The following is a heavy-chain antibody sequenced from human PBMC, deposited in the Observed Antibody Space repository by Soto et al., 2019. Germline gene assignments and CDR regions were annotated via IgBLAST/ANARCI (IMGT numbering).Heavy chain of an antibody. CDR3: ARRKAAAGTFLSFYYYGMDV. CDR2: INHSGST. D-gene: IGHD6-13*01. J-gene: IGHJ6*02. CDR1: GGSFSGYY. V-gene: IGHV4-34*01. Sequence: SETLSLTCAVYGGSFSGYYWSWIREPPGKVLEWIGEINHSGSTNYNPSLKSRVTISVDTSKNQFSLKLSSVTAADTAVYYCARRKAAAGTFLSFYYYGMDVWGRGTTVTVSS.